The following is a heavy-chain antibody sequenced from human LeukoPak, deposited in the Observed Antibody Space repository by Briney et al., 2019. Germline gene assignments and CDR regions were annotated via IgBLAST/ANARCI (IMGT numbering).Heavy chain of an antibody. CDR3: ATDQRYAFDY. V-gene: IGHV3-48*02. D-gene: IGHD2-2*01. CDR2: ISTTAEGATYA. CDR1: GFSFTDYR. J-gene: IGHJ4*02. Sequence: GGSLRLSCATSGFSFTDYRMNWVRRAPGEGLEWISNISTTAEGATYAYHARSVKGRGPIHRDDGKNTLYLHMNGLRHDNTAVYYCATDQRYAFDYWGQGILVTVSS.